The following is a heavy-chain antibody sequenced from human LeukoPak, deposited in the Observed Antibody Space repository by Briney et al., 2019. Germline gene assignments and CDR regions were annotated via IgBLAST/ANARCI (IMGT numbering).Heavy chain of an antibody. V-gene: IGHV4-34*01. J-gene: IGHJ4*02. D-gene: IGHD5-24*01. Sequence: SETLSLTCAVYGGSFTGYYWTWIRQPPGKGLEWIGEIHYSGRINYNPSLKSRVTISADTSNNHFSLKMNSVTAADTAVYYCSRGTDAYKCGNSWGQGTLVTVSS. CDR2: IHYSGRI. CDR1: GGSFTGYY. CDR3: SRGTDAYKCGNS.